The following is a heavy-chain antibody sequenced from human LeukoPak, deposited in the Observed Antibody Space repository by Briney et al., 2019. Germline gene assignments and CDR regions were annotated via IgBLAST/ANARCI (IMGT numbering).Heavy chain of an antibody. CDR3: ASYRVSHGMDV. V-gene: IGHV3-7*01. J-gene: IGHJ6*02. Sequence: EGSLRLSCAASGFTFSTYWMAWVRQAPGKGLEWVANIKGDGSEKYHGDSVTGRFTISRDNAKNSLYLQMNSLRAEDTAIYYCASYRVSHGMDVWGQGTTVTVSS. CDR2: IKGDGSEK. D-gene: IGHD1-26*01. CDR1: GFTFSTYW.